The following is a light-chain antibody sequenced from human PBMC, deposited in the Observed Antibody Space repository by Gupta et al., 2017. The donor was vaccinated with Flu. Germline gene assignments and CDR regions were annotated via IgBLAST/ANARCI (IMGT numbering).Light chain of an antibody. CDR3: QQRDSWPRD. J-gene: IGKJ2*01. CDR2: DTY. CDR1: QPIDFY. V-gene: IGKV3-11*01. Sequence: VLTQSPATLSLSPGDRATLSCRASQPIDFYLAWYQQRPGQAPRLLIYDTYNRATGTPARFSGSGSGTDFTLTVSSLEPEDFAVYYCQQRDSWPRDFGQGTQLEI.